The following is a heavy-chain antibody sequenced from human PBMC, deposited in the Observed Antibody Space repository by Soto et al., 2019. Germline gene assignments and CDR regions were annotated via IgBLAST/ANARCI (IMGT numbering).Heavy chain of an antibody. J-gene: IGHJ4*02. CDR1: GFTFSSYA. V-gene: IGHV3-23*01. CDR2: ISGSGGSI. CDR3: AKDLYGGNGMSFDY. Sequence: GGSLRLSCAASGFTFSSYAMSWVRQAPGKGLEWVSGISGSGGSIYYVDSVKGRFTISRDNSKNTLYLQMNSLRAEDTAVYYCAKDLYGGNGMSFDYWGQGTLVTVSS. D-gene: IGHD2-15*01.